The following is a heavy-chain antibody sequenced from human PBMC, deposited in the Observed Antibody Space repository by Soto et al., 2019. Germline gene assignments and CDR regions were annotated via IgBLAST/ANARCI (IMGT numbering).Heavy chain of an antibody. CDR3: ARDHTVTTGAFDI. CDR2: IYYNDVT. CDR1: GDSINNGEYY. D-gene: IGHD4-17*01. Sequence: QVQLQESGPGLLKPSQTLSLTCNVSGDSINNGEYYWSWFRQPPGKGLEWIGYIYYNDVTYYNPSLKRRPTISLETSKNQFSLQLTSVTAADTAVYYCARDHTVTTGAFDIWGPGTMVTVSS. J-gene: IGHJ3*02. V-gene: IGHV4-30-4*01.